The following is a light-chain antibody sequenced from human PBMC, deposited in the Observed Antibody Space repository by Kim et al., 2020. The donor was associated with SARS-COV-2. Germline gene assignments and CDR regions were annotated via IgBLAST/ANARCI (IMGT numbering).Light chain of an antibody. J-gene: IGLJ3*02. V-gene: IGLV3-21*04. Sequence: APGKTARITRGGNNIGSKRVHWYQQKPGQAPVLVIYYHSDRPSGIPERFSGSNSGNTATLTISRVEAGDEADYYCQVWDSSSDHPVFGGGTQLTVL. CDR2: YHS. CDR1: NIGSKR. CDR3: QVWDSSSDHPV.